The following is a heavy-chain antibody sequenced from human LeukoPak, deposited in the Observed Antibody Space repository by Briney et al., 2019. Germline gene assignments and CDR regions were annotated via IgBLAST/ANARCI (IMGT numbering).Heavy chain of an antibody. V-gene: IGHV3-48*04. J-gene: IGHJ4*02. D-gene: IGHD1-26*01. Sequence: PGGSLRLSCAASGFTFSSYGMSWVGRAPGKGLEWGSYISSSGSTIYYADSVKGRFISSRDNTKNSLYLQMNSLRAEDTAIYYCARDLRIVSGSYLDYWGQGTLVTVSS. CDR1: GFTFSSYG. CDR3: ARDLRIVSGSYLDY. CDR2: ISSSGSTI.